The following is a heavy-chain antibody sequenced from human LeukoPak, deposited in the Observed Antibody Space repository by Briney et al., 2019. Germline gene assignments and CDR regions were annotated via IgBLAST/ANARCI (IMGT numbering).Heavy chain of an antibody. J-gene: IGHJ5*02. Sequence: SETLSLTCTVSGGSISSYYWSWIRQPPGKGLEWIGYIYYSGSTNYNPSLKSRVTISVDTSKNQFSLKLSSVTAADTAVYYCARGDYVWGSYRPNNWLDPWGQGTLVTVSS. CDR1: GGSISSYY. CDR3: ARGDYVWGSYRPNNWLDP. V-gene: IGHV4-59*01. D-gene: IGHD3-16*02. CDR2: IYYSGST.